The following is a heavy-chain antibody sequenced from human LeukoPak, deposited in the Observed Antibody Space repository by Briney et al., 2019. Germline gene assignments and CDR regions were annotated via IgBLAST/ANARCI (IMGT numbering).Heavy chain of an antibody. Sequence: GGSLRLSCAASGFTFSNYAMSWVRQAPGKGLEWVSSISSSSSYIYYADSVKGRFTISRDNAKNSLYLQMNSLRAEDTAVYYCARGGLGELSLGSDYWGQGTLVTVSS. CDR3: ARGGLGELSLGSDY. V-gene: IGHV3-21*01. CDR2: ISSSSSYI. J-gene: IGHJ4*02. D-gene: IGHD3-16*02. CDR1: GFTFSNYA.